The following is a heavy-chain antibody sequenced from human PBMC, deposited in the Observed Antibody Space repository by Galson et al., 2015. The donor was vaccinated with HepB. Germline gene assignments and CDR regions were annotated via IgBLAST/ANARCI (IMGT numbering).Heavy chain of an antibody. CDR1: GYTFTGYY. CDR3: ARDELDYDFWSGYFPGLGMDV. Sequence: SVKVSCKASGYTFTGYYMHWVRQAPGQGLEWMGWINPNSGGTNYAQKFQGRVTMTRDTSISTAYMELSRLRSDDTAVYYCARDELDYDFWSGYFPGLGMDVWGQGTTVTVPS. D-gene: IGHD3-3*01. V-gene: IGHV1-2*02. J-gene: IGHJ6*02. CDR2: INPNSGGT.